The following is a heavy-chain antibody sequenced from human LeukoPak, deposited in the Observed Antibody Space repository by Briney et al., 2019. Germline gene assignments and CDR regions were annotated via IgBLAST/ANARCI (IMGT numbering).Heavy chain of an antibody. CDR2: ISSGSNTI. CDR3: TRQGASYASRGVYFDY. D-gene: IGHD2-2*01. J-gene: IGHJ4*02. V-gene: IGHV3-48*04. Sequence: GGSLRLSCAVSGFTFTSHSMNWVRQAPGKGLEWVAYISSGSNTIYYADSVKGRFTISRDNAKNSLSLQMSSLRVEDTAVYYCTRQGASYASRGVYFDYWGQGTLVSVSA. CDR1: GFTFTSHS.